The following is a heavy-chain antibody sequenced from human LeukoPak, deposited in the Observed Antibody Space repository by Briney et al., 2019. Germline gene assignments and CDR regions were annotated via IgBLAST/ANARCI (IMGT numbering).Heavy chain of an antibody. CDR3: ANAPFLASPVIY. D-gene: IGHD2/OR15-2a*01. J-gene: IGHJ4*02. CDR2: IYYSGST. Sequence: SETLSLTCTVSGGSISSSSDYWGWVRQPPGKGLKWIESIYYSGSTYYNPSLKSRVTKSVDTSKNQFSLKLSSVTAADTAVYYCANAPFLASPVIYWGQGTLVTVSS. CDR1: GGSISSSSDY. V-gene: IGHV4-39*01.